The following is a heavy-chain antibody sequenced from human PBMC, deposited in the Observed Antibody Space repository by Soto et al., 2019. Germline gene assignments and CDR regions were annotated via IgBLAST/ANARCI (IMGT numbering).Heavy chain of an antibody. D-gene: IGHD6-13*01. CDR2: IYWDDNM. V-gene: IGHV2-5*02. Sequence: QITLKESGPTLVKPTQTLTLTCTFSGFSLSTSGVAVGWMRQPPGKALECLALIYWDDNMRYSPSLQSRITLTKDTTKNQVILTMTNMNPVDTATYYCAHRYSSSYDYWGQGTLVTVSP. J-gene: IGHJ4*02. CDR1: GFSLSTSGVA. CDR3: AHRYSSSYDY.